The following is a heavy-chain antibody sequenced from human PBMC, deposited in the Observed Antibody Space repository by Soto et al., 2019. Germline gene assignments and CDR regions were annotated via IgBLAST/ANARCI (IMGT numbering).Heavy chain of an antibody. J-gene: IGHJ4*02. D-gene: IGHD3-16*02. V-gene: IGHV3-11*06. Sequence: GGSLRLSCAASGFTFSDYYMSWIRQAPGKGLEWVSYISSSSSYTNYADSVKGRFTISRDNAKNSLYLQMNSLRAEDTAVYYCARSPGYDYVWGSYRPIDYWGQGTLVTVSS. CDR2: ISSSSSYT. CDR1: GFTFSDYY. CDR3: ARSPGYDYVWGSYRPIDY.